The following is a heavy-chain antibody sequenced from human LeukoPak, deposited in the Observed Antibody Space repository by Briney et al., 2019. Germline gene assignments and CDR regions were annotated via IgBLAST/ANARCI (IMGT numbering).Heavy chain of an antibody. Sequence: ASVKVSCKASGYTFTSCGISWVRQAPGQGLEWMGWISAYNGNTNYAQKLQGRVTMTTDTSTSTAYMELRSLRSDDTAVYYCAREAIAAAGSWFDPWGQGTLVTVSA. J-gene: IGHJ5*02. V-gene: IGHV1-18*01. CDR1: GYTFTSCG. D-gene: IGHD6-13*01. CDR3: AREAIAAAGSWFDP. CDR2: ISAYNGNT.